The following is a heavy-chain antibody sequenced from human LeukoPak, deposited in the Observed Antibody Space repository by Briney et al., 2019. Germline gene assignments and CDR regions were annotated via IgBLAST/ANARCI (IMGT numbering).Heavy chain of an antibody. Sequence: ASEKVSCKVSGYTLTELSMHWVRQAPGKGLEWMGGFDPEDGETIYAQKFQGRVTMTEDTSTDTAYMELSSLRSEDTAVYYCARLEMATTSFDYWGQGTLVTVSS. J-gene: IGHJ4*02. D-gene: IGHD5-12*01. CDR3: ARLEMATTSFDY. CDR2: FDPEDGET. CDR1: GYTLTELS. V-gene: IGHV1-24*01.